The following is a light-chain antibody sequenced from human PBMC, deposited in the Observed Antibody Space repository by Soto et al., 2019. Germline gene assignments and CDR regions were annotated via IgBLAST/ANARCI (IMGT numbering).Light chain of an antibody. CDR3: ISYTTSSTLI. Sequence: QSVLTQPPSVSGSPGQSVTISCTGTSSDVGSYNRVSWYQQPPGTAPKVMIYEVNNRPSGVPDRFSGSKSGNTASLTISGLQAEDEADYYCISYTTSSTLIFGGGTKLTVL. CDR1: SSDVGSYNR. CDR2: EVN. J-gene: IGLJ2*01. V-gene: IGLV2-18*02.